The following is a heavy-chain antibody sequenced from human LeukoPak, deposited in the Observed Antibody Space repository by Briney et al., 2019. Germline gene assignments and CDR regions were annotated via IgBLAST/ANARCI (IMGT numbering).Heavy chain of an antibody. Sequence: PSETLSLTCAVYGGSLSGYYWSWIRQPPGKGLEWIGEITHTGFTNYNPSLESRVVISVDTYNNHFSLKARSVAAAGTAVYYCASRHIYSNYVDYWGQGTLVTVSS. V-gene: IGHV4-34*01. CDR1: GGSLSGYY. CDR2: ITHTGFT. CDR3: ASRHIYSNYVDY. J-gene: IGHJ4*02. D-gene: IGHD4-4*01.